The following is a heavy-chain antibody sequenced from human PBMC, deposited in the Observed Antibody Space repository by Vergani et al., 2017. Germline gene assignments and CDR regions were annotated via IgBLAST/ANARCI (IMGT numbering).Heavy chain of an antibody. CDR2: ISSSSSYI. CDR3: AREYSSGEIVFQH. CDR1: GFTFSSYS. V-gene: IGHV3-21*01. J-gene: IGHJ1*01. D-gene: IGHD6-19*01. Sequence: EVQLVESGGGLVKPGGSLRLSCAASGFTFSSYSMNWVRQAPGKGLEWVSSISSSSSYIYYADSVKGRFTISRDNAKNSLYLQMNSLRAEDTAVYYCAREYSSGEIVFQHRGQGTLVTVSS.